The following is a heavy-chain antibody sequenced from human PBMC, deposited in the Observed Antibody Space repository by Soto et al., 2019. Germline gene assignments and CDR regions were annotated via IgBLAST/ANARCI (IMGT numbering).Heavy chain of an antibody. CDR2: INDSGNI. Sequence: SGTLSLTCAVYGASFSGYQWTWIRQTPGKGLEWIGEINDSGNINYNPSLKSRLTISVDRPKNQFTLQLTSVTVEDTAVYYCATSYGNAWYTYWGQGTQVTVSS. CDR1: GASFSGYQ. V-gene: IGHV4-34*01. CDR3: ATSYGNAWYTY. J-gene: IGHJ4*02. D-gene: IGHD6-13*01.